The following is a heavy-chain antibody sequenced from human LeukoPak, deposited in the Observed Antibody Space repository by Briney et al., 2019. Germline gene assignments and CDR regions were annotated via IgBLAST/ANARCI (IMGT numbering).Heavy chain of an antibody. V-gene: IGHV4-30-4*01. CDR2: IYDSGST. D-gene: IGHD4-11*01. CDR1: GGSISSGDYY. CDR3: ARAHYSNFLDY. Sequence: SQTLSLTCTVSGGSISSGDYYWNWIRQPPGKGLEWIGYIYDSGSTYYNPSLKSRVTISLDTSKNQFSLKLSSVTAADTAVYYCARAHYSNFLDYWGQGTLVTVSS. J-gene: IGHJ4*02.